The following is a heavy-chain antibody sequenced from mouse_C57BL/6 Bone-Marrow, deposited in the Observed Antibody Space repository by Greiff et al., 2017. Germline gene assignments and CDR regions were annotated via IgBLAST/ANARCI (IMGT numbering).Heavy chain of an antibody. CDR1: GFTFSSYG. CDR3: ARPKRGSYFDY. V-gene: IGHV5-6*01. CDR2: ISSGGSYT. Sequence: EVKLMESGGDLVKPGGSLKLSCAASGFTFSSYGMSWVRQTPDKRLEWVATISSGGSYTYYPDSVKGRFTISRDNAKNTLYLQMSSLKSEDTAMYYCARPKRGSYFDYWGQGTTLTVSS. J-gene: IGHJ2*01. D-gene: IGHD6-1*01.